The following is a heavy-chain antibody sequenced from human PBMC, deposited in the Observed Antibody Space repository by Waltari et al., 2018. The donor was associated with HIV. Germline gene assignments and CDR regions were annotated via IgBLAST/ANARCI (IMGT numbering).Heavy chain of an antibody. J-gene: IGHJ4*02. CDR2: INPDYGLT. Sequence: QVQLVQSGAEVKKPGASVKISCKTSGYSFTRYPIHWVRQAPGQGRGWMGRINPDYGLTKYSQKFQGRITITRDTSAAIVYMELTSLRSEDTAIYYCARDEAASAPVDYWGQGTRVSVSS. CDR3: ARDEAASAPVDY. CDR1: GYSFTRYP. V-gene: IGHV1-3*01. D-gene: IGHD2-2*01.